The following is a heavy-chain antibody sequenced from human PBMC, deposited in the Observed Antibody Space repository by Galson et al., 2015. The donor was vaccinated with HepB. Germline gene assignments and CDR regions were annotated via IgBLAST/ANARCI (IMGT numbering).Heavy chain of an antibody. CDR1: GGTFGTYG. V-gene: IGHV1-69*04. J-gene: IGHJ4*02. Sequence: SVKVSCKASGGTFGTYGISWVRQAPGRGLEWMGRIIPILAIRNFAQKFQDRVTITADKSTDVVYMEMSTLRSADTAVYYCARETSGYFDLWGQGTPVTVSS. CDR2: IIPILAIR. CDR3: ARETSGYFDL.